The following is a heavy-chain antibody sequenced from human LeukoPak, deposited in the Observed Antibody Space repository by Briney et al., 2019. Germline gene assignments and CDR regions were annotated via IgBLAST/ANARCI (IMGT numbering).Heavy chain of an antibody. CDR1: GYSISSNY. D-gene: IGHD5-24*01. CDR2: IYYSGST. V-gene: IGHV4-59*08. CDR3: ARLGDGDNLRYFDY. J-gene: IGHJ4*02. Sequence: SETLSLTCTVSGYSISSNYWTWIRQPPGKGLEWIGYIYYSGSTNYNASLKSRVTISVDTSRNQFSLKLSSVPAADTAVYYCARLGDGDNLRYFDYWGQGTLVTVSS.